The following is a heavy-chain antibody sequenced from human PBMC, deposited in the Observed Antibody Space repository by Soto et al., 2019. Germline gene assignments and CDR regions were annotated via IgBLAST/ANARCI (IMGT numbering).Heavy chain of an antibody. J-gene: IGHJ4*02. CDR2: IYYSGST. V-gene: IGHV4-31*02. CDR3: ARDSPFRMIVVDTNRYFGY. CDR1: GGSIISGGYY. Sequence: PSETLSLTCTVSGGSIISGGYYWSWIRQHPGKGLEWIGYIYYSGSTYYNPSLKSRVTISVDTSKNQFSLKLSSVTAADTAVYYCARDSPFRMIVVDTNRYFGYWGQGTLVTVSS. D-gene: IGHD3-22*01.